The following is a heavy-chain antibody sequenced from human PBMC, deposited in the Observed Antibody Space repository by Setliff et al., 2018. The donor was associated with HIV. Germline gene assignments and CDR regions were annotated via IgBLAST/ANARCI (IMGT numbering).Heavy chain of an antibody. CDR1: GFTFSNYG. CDR2: ISSSGGTT. D-gene: IGHD3-16*01. CDR3: VKGGMTNAAFNI. V-gene: IGHV3-23*01. J-gene: IGHJ3*02. Sequence: RLSCAASGFTFSNYGMHWVRQAPGKGLEWVSSISSSGGTTYFADTVKGRFTISRDNSKNTLYLQMDSLRVEDTALYYCVKGGMTNAAFNIWGPGTMVTVSS.